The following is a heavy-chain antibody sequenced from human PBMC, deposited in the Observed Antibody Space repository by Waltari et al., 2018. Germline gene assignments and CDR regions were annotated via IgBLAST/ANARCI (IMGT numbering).Heavy chain of an antibody. CDR3: ARAIGWEQIDY. CDR1: EDTFNGYY. Sequence: QVQLVQSGAEVKKPGAAVTVSCKASEDTFNGYYIQWVRQAPGQGLEWMGWINPNSGSKNYGAKFRGRVTMTRDTSIHTAYMELSRLRSDDTAIYFCARAIGWEQIDYWGQGTLVTVSS. CDR2: INPNSGSK. J-gene: IGHJ4*02. V-gene: IGHV1-2*02. D-gene: IGHD1-26*01.